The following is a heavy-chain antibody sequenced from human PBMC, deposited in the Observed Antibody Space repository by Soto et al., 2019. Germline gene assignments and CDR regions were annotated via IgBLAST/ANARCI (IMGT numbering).Heavy chain of an antibody. D-gene: IGHD3-16*01. V-gene: IGHV3-30-3*01. CDR1: GFTFSSYA. CDR2: ISYDGSNK. CDR3: ARDRSMITFGGVYFDY. Sequence: PGGSLRLSCAASGFTFSSYAMHWVGQSPGKGLEWVAVISYDGSNKYYADSVKGRFTISRDNSKNTLYLQMNSLRAEDTAVYYCARDRSMITFGGVYFDYWGQGTLVTVSS. J-gene: IGHJ4*02.